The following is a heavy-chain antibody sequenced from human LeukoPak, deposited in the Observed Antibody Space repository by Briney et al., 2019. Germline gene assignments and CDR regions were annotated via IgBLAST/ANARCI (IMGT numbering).Heavy chain of an antibody. CDR2: ISYDGSNK. V-gene: IGHV3-30*01. CDR1: GFTFSSYA. CDR3: ARWSGNYWSFDY. J-gene: IGHJ4*02. Sequence: GGSLRLSCAASGFTFSSYAMHWVRQAPGKGLEWVAVISYDGSNKYYADSVKGRFTISRDNSKNTLYLQMNSLRAEGTAVYYCARWSGNYWSFDYWGQGTLVTVSS. D-gene: IGHD1-26*01.